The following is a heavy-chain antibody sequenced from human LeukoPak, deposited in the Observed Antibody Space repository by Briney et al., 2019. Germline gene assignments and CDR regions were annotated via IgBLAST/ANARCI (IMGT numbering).Heavy chain of an antibody. V-gene: IGHV3-7*01. J-gene: IGHJ6*02. CDR2: IKQDGSEK. D-gene: IGHD3-3*01. CDR3: ARARTPPYDFWSGSPYYYYYGMDV. CDR1: GFTFSTYW. Sequence: PGGSLRLSCAASGFTFSTYWMNWVRQAPGKGLGWVANIKQDGSEKYYVDSVKGRFTISRDNAKNSLYLQMNSLRAEDTAVYSCARARTPPYDFWSGSPYYYYYGMDVWGQGTTVTVSS.